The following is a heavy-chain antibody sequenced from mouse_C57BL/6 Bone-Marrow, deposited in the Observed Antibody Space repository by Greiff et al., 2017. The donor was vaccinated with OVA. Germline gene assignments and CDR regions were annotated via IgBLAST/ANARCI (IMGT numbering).Heavy chain of an antibody. Sequence: EVQGVESGPELVKPGASVKIPCKASGYTFTDYNMDWVKQSHGKSLEWIGDINPNNGGTIYNQKFKGKATLTVDKSSSTAYMELRSLTSEDTAVYYCARWRKNTRAMDYWGQGTSVTVSS. V-gene: IGHV1-18*01. CDR1: GYTFTDYN. CDR2: INPNNGGT. J-gene: IGHJ4*01. CDR3: ARWRKNTRAMDY.